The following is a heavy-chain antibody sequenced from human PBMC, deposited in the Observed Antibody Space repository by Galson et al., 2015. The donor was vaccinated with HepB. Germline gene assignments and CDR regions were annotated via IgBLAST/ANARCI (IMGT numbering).Heavy chain of an antibody. D-gene: IGHD6-13*01. Sequence: SLRLSCAGSGFTFSNYGIHWVRQAPGKGLEWVTFIRFDGSNKYYADSVKGRFTISRDNSRNTLYLQMNSLRTEDTAIYYCAKDGSSFWSPLFSWGQGTLVTVSS. CDR1: GFTFSNYG. V-gene: IGHV3-30*02. CDR3: AKDGSSFWSPLFS. CDR2: IRFDGSNK. J-gene: IGHJ4*02.